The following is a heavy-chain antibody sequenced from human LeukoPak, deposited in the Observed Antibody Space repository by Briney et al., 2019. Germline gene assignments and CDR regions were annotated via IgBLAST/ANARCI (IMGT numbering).Heavy chain of an antibody. J-gene: IGHJ4*02. Sequence: SETLSLTCTVSGGSISSYYWSWIRQPPGKGLEWIGYIYYSGSTNYNPSLKSRVTISVDTSKNQFSLKLSSVTAADTAVYYCARLFYSGSYYFFDYWGQGTLVTVSS. CDR2: IYYSGST. CDR1: GGSISSYY. D-gene: IGHD1-26*01. V-gene: IGHV4-59*01. CDR3: ARLFYSGSYYFFDY.